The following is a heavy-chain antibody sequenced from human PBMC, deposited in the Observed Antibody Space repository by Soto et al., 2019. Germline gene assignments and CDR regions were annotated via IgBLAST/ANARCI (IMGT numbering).Heavy chain of an antibody. CDR1: GYNFADFW. CDR2: IFPGDSDT. D-gene: IGHD2-2*01. Sequence: GESLKISCKGSGYNFADFWIGWVRQMPGKGLEWMGIIFPGDSDTRYSPSFQGQVTISADKSINTAYLQWFGLKASDTAIYYCARHGGYCISTYCYFYYGMDVWGQGTKVTVSS. CDR3: ARHGGYCISTYCYFYYGMDV. V-gene: IGHV5-51*01. J-gene: IGHJ6*02.